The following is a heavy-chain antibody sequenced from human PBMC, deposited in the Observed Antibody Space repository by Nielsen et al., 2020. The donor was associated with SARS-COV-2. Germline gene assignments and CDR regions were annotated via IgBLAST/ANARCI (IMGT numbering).Heavy chain of an antibody. D-gene: IGHD6-13*01. Sequence: GESLKISCVASGLTFSSYATSWVRQAPGKGLEWVSGISGSGRDTYYPDSVKGRFTISRDNSKNTLYLQMNSLRAEDTAVYYCAKDEYSTAFDTFDCWGQGTLVTVSS. CDR1: GLTFSSYA. V-gene: IGHV3-23*01. J-gene: IGHJ4*02. CDR3: AKDEYSTAFDTFDC. CDR2: ISGSGRDT.